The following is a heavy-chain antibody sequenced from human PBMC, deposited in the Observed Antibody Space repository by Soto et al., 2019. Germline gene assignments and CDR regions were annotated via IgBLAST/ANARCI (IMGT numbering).Heavy chain of an antibody. Sequence: QLQLRESGPGLVQPSETLSLTCLVSGGSISSSNYYWGWIRQPPGKGLEWIGSIYYSGATYYNPSLRSRITISMDRSKNHFSLKLTSVTAADTAIYYCAPVGIGTTTVDYWGQGTLVTVSS. CDR1: GGSISSSNYY. D-gene: IGHD5-12*01. J-gene: IGHJ4*02. V-gene: IGHV4-39*02. CDR3: APVGIGTTTVDY. CDR2: IYYSGAT.